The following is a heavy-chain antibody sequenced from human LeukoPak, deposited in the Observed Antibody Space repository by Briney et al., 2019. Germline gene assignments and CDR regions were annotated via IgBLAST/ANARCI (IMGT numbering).Heavy chain of an antibody. Sequence: SETLSLTCAVSGGSINSNNWWSWVRQSPGKGLEWIGEIHNSGSTNYNPSLKSRLTLSIDNSKNQFSLTLSSVTAADTAVYYCAFGDSYRLDPWGQGTLVTVSS. CDR2: IHNSGST. CDR3: AFGDSYRLDP. CDR1: GGSINSNNW. V-gene: IGHV4-4*02. J-gene: IGHJ5*02. D-gene: IGHD3-16*02.